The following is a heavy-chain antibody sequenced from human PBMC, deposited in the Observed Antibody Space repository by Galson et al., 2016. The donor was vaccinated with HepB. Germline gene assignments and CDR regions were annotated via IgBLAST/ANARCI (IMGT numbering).Heavy chain of an antibody. Sequence: SETLSLTCAVSGGSISDNSWWAWVRQSPGKELEWIGEIYQTGTAHYNPSFTSRATISIDKSKNQISLRLVSVTAADTAVYYCTRGTLGTTATMAFDYWGQGTLVSVSS. V-gene: IGHV4-4*02. CDR2: IYQTGTA. J-gene: IGHJ4*02. D-gene: IGHD1-7*01. CDR3: TRGTLGTTATMAFDY. CDR1: GGSISDNSW.